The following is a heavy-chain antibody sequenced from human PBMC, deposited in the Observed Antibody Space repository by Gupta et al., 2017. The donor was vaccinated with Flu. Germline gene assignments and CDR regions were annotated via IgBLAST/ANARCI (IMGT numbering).Heavy chain of an antibody. Sequence: QVQLVQSGAEVKKPGSSVRVSCKESGGTFTKDAINWVRQAPGQGLEWMGGIIPLSGTETYAQRFQGRVTITADESTYTAYMELGGLGFDDTAIYYCARKGGGHCSGGSCYSFDFWGQGTMVIVS. D-gene: IGHD2-15*01. CDR3: ARKGGGHCSGGSCYSFDF. J-gene: IGHJ4*02. CDR2: IIPLSGTE. CDR1: GGTFTKDA. V-gene: IGHV1-69*01.